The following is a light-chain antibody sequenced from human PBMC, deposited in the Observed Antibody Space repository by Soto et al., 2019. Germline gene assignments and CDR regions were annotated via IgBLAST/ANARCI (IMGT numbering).Light chain of an antibody. V-gene: IGKV1-8*01. Sequence: AIRMTQSPSSLSASTGDRVTITCRASQGISSYLAWYQQKPGKAPKLLIYAASTLQSGVPSRFSGSGSGTDFTLTISCLQSEDFATYYCQQYYSYPFTFGPGTTGDIK. J-gene: IGKJ3*01. CDR1: QGISSY. CDR2: AAS. CDR3: QQYYSYPFT.